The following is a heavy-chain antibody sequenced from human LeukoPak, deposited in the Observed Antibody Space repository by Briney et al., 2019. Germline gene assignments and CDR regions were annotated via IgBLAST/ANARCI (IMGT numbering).Heavy chain of an antibody. CDR2: IIPIFGTA. V-gene: IGHV1-69*05. Sequence: SVKVSCKASGGTFCSYAISWVRQASGQGLEWMGGIIPIFGTANYSQKFQGRVTITTDESTSTAYMELSSLRSEDTAVYYCAASSQTYYYDSSGYNNWFDPWGQGTLVTVSS. J-gene: IGHJ5*02. D-gene: IGHD3-22*01. CDR1: GGTFCSYA. CDR3: AASSQTYYYDSSGYNNWFDP.